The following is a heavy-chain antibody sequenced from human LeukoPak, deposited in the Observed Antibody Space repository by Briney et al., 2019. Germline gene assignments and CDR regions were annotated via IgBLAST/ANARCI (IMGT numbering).Heavy chain of an antibody. CDR2: ISYDGSNK. Sequence: PGRSLRLSCAASGFTFSSYAMHWVRQAPGKGLECVAVISYDGSNKYYADSVKGRFTISRDNSKNTLYLQMNSLRAEDTAVYYCARGATQWLVRGPFDYWGQGTLVTVSS. V-gene: IGHV3-30*04. J-gene: IGHJ4*02. D-gene: IGHD6-19*01. CDR3: ARGATQWLVRGPFDY. CDR1: GFTFSSYA.